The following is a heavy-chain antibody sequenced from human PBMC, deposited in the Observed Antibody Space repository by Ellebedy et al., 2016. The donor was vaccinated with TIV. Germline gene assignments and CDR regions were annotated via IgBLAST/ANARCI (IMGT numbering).Heavy chain of an antibody. CDR3: ARGGDGPLCSRDCLHDFDS. V-gene: IGHV3-21*01. CDR1: RFTFSSYT. J-gene: IGHJ4*02. D-gene: IGHD2-21*02. Sequence: GESLKISCAASRFTFSSYTMSWVRQAPGSGLEWLSSIANRSPYIYYADSVRGRFTISRDTATNSLHLQLDSLRAEDTAIYYCARGGDGPLCSRDCLHDFDSWGQGTLVTVSS. CDR2: IANRSPYI.